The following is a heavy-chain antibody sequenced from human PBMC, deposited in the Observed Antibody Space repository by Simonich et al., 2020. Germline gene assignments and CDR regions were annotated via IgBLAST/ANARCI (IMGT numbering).Heavy chain of an antibody. CDR1: GGSISSDY. J-gene: IGHJ4*02. D-gene: IGHD2-15*01. Sequence: QVQLQESGPGLVKPSETLSLPCTVSGGSISSDYWSWIRQPPGTGLEWFGYIYYSGSTNYNPSLKSRVTRSVDTSKNQFSLKLSAVTAADTAVYYCARGGLYFDYWGQGTLVTVSS. V-gene: IGHV4-59*01. CDR3: ARGGLYFDY. CDR2: IYYSGST.